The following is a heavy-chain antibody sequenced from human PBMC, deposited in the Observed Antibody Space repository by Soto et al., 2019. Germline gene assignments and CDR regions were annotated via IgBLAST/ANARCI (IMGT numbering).Heavy chain of an antibody. CDR3: ARDLRIVGAPDAFDI. Sequence: ASVKVSCKASGYTFTSYYMHWVRQAPGQGLEWMGIINPSGGSTSYAQKFQGRVTMTRDTSTSTVYMELSSLRSEDTAVYYCARDLRIVGAPDAFDIWGQGTMVTVS. V-gene: IGHV1-46*01. CDR2: INPSGGST. J-gene: IGHJ3*02. D-gene: IGHD1-26*01. CDR1: GYTFTSYY.